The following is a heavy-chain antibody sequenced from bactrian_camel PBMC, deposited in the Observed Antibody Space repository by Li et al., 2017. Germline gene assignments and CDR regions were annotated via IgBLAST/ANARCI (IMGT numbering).Heavy chain of an antibody. CDR3: TTNGF. CDR1: GFTFGNYA. Sequence: VQLVESGGGSVQAGGSLRLTCAASGFTFGNYAMTWVRQAPGKGLEWVSRINNGAENTYYADSVKGRFTISRDNARNTAYLRMNSPKTEDTAVYYCTTNGFWGQGTQVTVS. V-gene: IGHV3S40*01. J-gene: IGHJ4*01. D-gene: IGHD1*01. CDR2: INNGAENT.